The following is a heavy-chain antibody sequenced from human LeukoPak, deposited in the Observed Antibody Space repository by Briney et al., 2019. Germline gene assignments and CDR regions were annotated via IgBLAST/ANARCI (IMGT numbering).Heavy chain of an antibody. J-gene: IGHJ4*02. Sequence: SETLSLTCTVSGGSISSYYCSWIRQPAGKGLEWIGRIYTSGSTNYNPSLKSRVTISVDKSKNQFSLKLSSVTAADTAVYYCASMRTEVRYSSGWYDYWGQGTLVTVSS. CDR1: GGSISSYY. V-gene: IGHV4-4*07. CDR2: IYTSGST. D-gene: IGHD6-19*01. CDR3: ASMRTEVRYSSGWYDY.